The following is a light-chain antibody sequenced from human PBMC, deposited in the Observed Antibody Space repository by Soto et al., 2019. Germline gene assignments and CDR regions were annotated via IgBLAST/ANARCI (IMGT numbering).Light chain of an antibody. CDR1: QSVSSN. V-gene: IGKV3-15*01. CDR3: QQYNNWPWT. Sequence: EIVMTQSPATLSVSPGERATLSCRASQSVSSNLAWYQQKPGQAPRLLIYGASTRATGIPARFSGSGSGTEFNLTITGLQSEDFAVYYCQQYNNWPWTSGQGTKVEIK. CDR2: GAS. J-gene: IGKJ1*01.